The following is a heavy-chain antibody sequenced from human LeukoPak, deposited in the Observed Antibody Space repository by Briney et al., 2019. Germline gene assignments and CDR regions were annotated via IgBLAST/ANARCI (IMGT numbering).Heavy chain of an antibody. V-gene: IGHV7-4-1*02. Sequence: ASVKVSCTASGYTFTSYAMNWVRQAPGQGLEWVGGINTNTGNPTYAQGFSGRLVFSLDTSVSTAYLQISSLKAEDTAVYYCASWSSSSWATWYFDLWGRGTLVTVSS. J-gene: IGHJ2*01. D-gene: IGHD6-13*01. CDR2: INTNTGNP. CDR3: ASWSSSSWATWYFDL. CDR1: GYTFTSYA.